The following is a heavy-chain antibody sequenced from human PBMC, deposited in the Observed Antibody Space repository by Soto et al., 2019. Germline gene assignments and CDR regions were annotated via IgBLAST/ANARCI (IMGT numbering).Heavy chain of an antibody. CDR2: IYHSGST. V-gene: IGHV4-30-2*01. CDR1: GGSISSGGYS. J-gene: IGHJ4*02. CDR3: ASRRDGYNYYGY. Sequence: QLQLQKSGSGLVKPSQTLSLTCAVSGGSISSGGYSWSWIRQPPGKGLEWIGYIYHSGSTYYNPSLKSRVTISVDRSKNQFSLKLSSVTAADTAVYYCASRRDGYNYYGYWGQGTLVTVSS. D-gene: IGHD5-12*01.